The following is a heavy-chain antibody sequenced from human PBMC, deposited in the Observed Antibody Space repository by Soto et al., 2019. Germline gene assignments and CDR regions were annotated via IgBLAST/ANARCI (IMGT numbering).Heavy chain of an antibody. D-gene: IGHD3-10*01. CDR3: ARDHYYGSGRLKFDY. V-gene: IGHV3-21*01. CDR1: GFTFSSYS. J-gene: IGHJ4*02. CDR2: ISSSSSYI. Sequence: GGSLRLSCAASGFTFSSYSMNWVRQAPGKGLEWVSSISSSSSYIYYADSVKGRFTISRDNAKNSLYLQMNSLRAEDTAVYYCARDHYYGSGRLKFDYWGQGTLVTVSS.